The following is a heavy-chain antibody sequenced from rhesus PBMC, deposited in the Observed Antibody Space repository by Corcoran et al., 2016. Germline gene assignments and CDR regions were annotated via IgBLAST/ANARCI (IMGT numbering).Heavy chain of an antibody. CDR2: VDPEDGEV. Sequence: EVQLMQSGAEVKKPGASVKISCKASGYTFTDYYLHWVRRAPGKGLEGMGRVDPEDGEVVHAQKFQDRVTMTADTSTDTAYMELSSLRSEDTAVYYCAIGIIVGRDYWGQGVLVTVSS. CDR3: AIGIIVGRDY. D-gene: IGHD6-13*01. V-gene: IGHV1-111*02. J-gene: IGHJ4*01. CDR1: GYTFTDYY.